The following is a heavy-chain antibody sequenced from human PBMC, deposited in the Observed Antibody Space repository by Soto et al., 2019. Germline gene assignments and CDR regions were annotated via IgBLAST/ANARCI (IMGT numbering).Heavy chain of an antibody. V-gene: IGHV1-58*01. D-gene: IGHD2-21*01. CDR1: GFIFANSA. J-gene: IGHJ3*02. CDR2: IVVGSGDT. Sequence: QMQLVQSGPEVKKPGTSVKVSCKASGFIFANSAVQWVRETRGQRLDWIGRIVVGSGDTDSAQKFQERVTITTDMSTNTAVLELRSLSSEDTAVYYCATEPATLWGFNIWGQETLVTVSS. CDR3: ATEPATLWGFNI.